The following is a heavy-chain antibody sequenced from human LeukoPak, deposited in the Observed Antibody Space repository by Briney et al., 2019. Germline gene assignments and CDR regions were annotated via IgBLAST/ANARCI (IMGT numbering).Heavy chain of an antibody. J-gene: IGHJ2*01. D-gene: IGHD6-6*01. CDR2: IYYSGST. CDR3: ARPLAALVYWYFDL. Sequence: EASKTLSLTCTVSGGSISSSSYYWGWIRQPPGKGLEWIGSIYYSGSTYYNPSLKSRVTISVDTSKNQFSLKLSSVTAADTAVYYCARPLAALVYWYFDLWGRGTLVTVSS. V-gene: IGHV4-39*01. CDR1: GGSISSSSYY.